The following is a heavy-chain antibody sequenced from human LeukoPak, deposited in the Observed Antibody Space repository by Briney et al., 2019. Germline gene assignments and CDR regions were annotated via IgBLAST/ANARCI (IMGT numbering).Heavy chain of an antibody. CDR2: IKSKTDGGTT. CDR3: TTGYCSRTSCYYFDY. J-gene: IGHJ4*02. D-gene: IGHD2-2*01. V-gene: IGHV3-15*01. Sequence: GGSLRPSCAASGFTFSNAWMSWVRQAQGKGLEGVGRIKSKTDGGTTDYAAPVKGRFTISRDDSKNTLYLQMNSLKTEDTAVYYCTTGYCSRTSCYYFDYWGQGALVTVSS. CDR1: GFTFSNAW.